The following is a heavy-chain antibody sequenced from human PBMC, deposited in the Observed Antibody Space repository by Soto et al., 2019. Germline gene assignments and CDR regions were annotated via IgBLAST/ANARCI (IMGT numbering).Heavy chain of an antibody. CDR2: ISTNGDST. D-gene: IGHD2-2*03. CDR1: GFTFGSYP. J-gene: IGHJ4*02. Sequence: EVQLVESGGGLVQPGGSLRLSCAASGFTFGSYPMHWVRQAPGKGMEYVSAISTNGDSTFYANSVKGRFTISRDTSKSTLYLQMGSLRAEDMGVYYWAREGMLRPRWIFDYWGQGTLVTASA. V-gene: IGHV3-64*01. CDR3: AREGMLRPRWIFDY.